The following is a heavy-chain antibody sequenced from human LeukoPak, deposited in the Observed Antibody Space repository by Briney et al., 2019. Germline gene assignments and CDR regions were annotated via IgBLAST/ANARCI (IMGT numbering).Heavy chain of an antibody. Sequence: GGSLRLSCAASGFTFGSYSMNWVRQAPGKGLEWVSSISSSSSYIYYADSVKGRFTISRDNAKSSLYLQMNSLRAEDTAVYYCARVAVAGRRGGGDFDYWGQGTLVTVSS. CDR3: ARVAVAGRRGGGDFDY. D-gene: IGHD6-19*01. CDR1: GFTFGSYS. CDR2: ISSSSSYI. J-gene: IGHJ4*02. V-gene: IGHV3-21*01.